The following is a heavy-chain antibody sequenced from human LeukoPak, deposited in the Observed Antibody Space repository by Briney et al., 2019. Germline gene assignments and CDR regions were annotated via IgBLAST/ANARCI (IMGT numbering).Heavy chain of an antibody. CDR1: GYTFTSYG. D-gene: IGHD3-9*01. Sequence: ASVKVSCKASGYTFTSYGISWVRQAPGQGLEWMGWISAYNGNSNYAQKLQGRVTMTTDTSTSTAYMELRSLRSDDTAVYYCARGRGVLRYFDWLPSSAFDIWGQGTVVTVSS. CDR2: ISAYNGNS. J-gene: IGHJ3*02. V-gene: IGHV1-18*01. CDR3: ARGRGVLRYFDWLPSSAFDI.